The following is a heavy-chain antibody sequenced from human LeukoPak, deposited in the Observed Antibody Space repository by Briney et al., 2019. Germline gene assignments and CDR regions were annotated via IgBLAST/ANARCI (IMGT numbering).Heavy chain of an antibody. CDR3: AKVRGLRSVRGGYYYGMDV. CDR1: GFTFSSYG. CDR2: ISYDGSNK. D-gene: IGHD4-17*01. Sequence: GGSLRLSCAASGFTFSSYGMHWVRQAPGKGLEWVAVISYDGSNKYYADSVKGRFTISRDNSKNTLYLQMNSLRAEDTAVYYCAKVRGLRSVRGGYYYGMDVWGQGTTVTVSS. V-gene: IGHV3-30*18. J-gene: IGHJ6*02.